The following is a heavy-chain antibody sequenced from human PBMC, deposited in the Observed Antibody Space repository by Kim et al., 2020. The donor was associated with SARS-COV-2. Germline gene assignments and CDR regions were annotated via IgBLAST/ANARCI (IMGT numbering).Heavy chain of an antibody. CDR2: IRSKAYGGTT. CDR1: GFTFGDYA. J-gene: IGHJ4*02. V-gene: IGHV3-49*04. D-gene: IGHD4-17*01. CDR3: TSPIPTVTTYNFDY. Sequence: GGSLRLSCTASGFTFGDYAMSWVRQAPGKGLEWVGFIRSKAYGGTTEYAASVKGRFTISRDDSKSIAYLQMNSLKTEDTAVYYCTSPIPTVTTYNFDYWGQGTLVTVSS.